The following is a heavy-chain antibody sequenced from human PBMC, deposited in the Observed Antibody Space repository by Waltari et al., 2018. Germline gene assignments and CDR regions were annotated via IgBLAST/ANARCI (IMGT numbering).Heavy chain of an antibody. Sequence: QVQLVQSGAEVKKPGASVKVSCKASRYTFTSYDINWVRQATGQGLEWMGWMNPNSGNTGYAQKFQGRVTITRNTYISTAYMELSSLRSEDTAVYYCARGQGLARGGRNGLGYWGQGTLVTVSS. CDR3: ARGQGLARGGRNGLGY. V-gene: IGHV1-8*03. CDR1: RYTFTSYD. CDR2: MNPNSGNT. J-gene: IGHJ4*02. D-gene: IGHD3-10*01.